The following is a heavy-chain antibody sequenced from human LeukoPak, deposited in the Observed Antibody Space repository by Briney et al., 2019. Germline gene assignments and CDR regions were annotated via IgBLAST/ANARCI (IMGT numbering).Heavy chain of an antibody. V-gene: IGHV3-30*02. J-gene: IGHJ4*02. D-gene: IGHD3-10*01. CDR2: IRYHGSNK. CDR1: GFTFSTYG. CDR3: AKDGVPYSSGMIAY. Sequence: GGSLRLSCPASGFTFSTYGMHWVRQAPGKGLEWVAFIRYHGSNKYYADSVKGRFTISRDNSKNTLYLQMSSLRAEDTAVYYCAKDGVPYSSGMIAYWGQGTLVTVSS.